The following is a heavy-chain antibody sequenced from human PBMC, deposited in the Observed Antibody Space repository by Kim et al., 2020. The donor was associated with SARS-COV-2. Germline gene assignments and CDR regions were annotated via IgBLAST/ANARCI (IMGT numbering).Heavy chain of an antibody. V-gene: IGHV1-18*01. J-gene: IGHJ4*02. CDR2: ISPSNGNT. CDR3: ARWDKTKLTLLDS. Sequence: ASVKVSCQASGYKFIDYGIAWVRLAAGQGPEWLGWISPSNGNTKSAQKVRDRVTLTTDISTRTAYLDLGGLTPDDTGTCFCARWDKTKLTLLDSWGQGTQLSVSS. CDR1: GYKFIDYG. D-gene: IGHD1-26*01.